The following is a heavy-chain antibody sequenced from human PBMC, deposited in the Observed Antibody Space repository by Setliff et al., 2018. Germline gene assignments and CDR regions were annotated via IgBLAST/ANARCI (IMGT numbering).Heavy chain of an antibody. Sequence: GGSLRLSCVASGFTLSTYAMSWVRQAPGKGLEWVSVISDSGGSTYYADSVKGRFTISRDNSKNTLYLQMLSLRAEDTAVYYCASTPDGDLYYNFWSGYYLTLDYWGQGTLVTVSS. J-gene: IGHJ4*02. CDR1: GFTLSTYA. CDR2: ISDSGGST. V-gene: IGHV3-23*01. D-gene: IGHD3-3*01. CDR3: ASTPDGDLYYNFWSGYYLTLDY.